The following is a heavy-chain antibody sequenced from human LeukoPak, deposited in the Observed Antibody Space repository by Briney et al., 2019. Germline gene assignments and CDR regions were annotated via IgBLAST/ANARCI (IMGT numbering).Heavy chain of an antibody. J-gene: IGHJ4*02. V-gene: IGHV6-1*01. CDR2: TYYRSKWYN. D-gene: IGHD3-10*01. CDR1: GDSVSSNSAA. Sequence: SQTLSLTCAISGDSVSSNSAAWIWIRQSPPRGLEWLGRTYYRSKWYNDYAVSVKSRISINPDTSKNQFSLQLNSVTPEDTAVYYCARGGMVRGSPFDYWGQGTLVTVSS. CDR3: ARGGMVRGSPFDY.